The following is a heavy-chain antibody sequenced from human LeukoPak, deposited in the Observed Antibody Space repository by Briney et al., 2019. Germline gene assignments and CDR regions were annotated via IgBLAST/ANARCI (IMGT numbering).Heavy chain of an antibody. CDR3: AREGRTGDYEGY. D-gene: IGHD4-17*01. CDR2: IYSSGSS. J-gene: IGHJ4*02. Sequence: SETLSLTCTVSGASLNYLHWRWIRQPAGKGLEWFGRIYSSGSSNYNPSLRSRVTMSVDTAKTQFSLRLDSVTAADTAIYYCAREGRTGDYEGYWGQGILVTVSS. CDR1: GASLNYLH. V-gene: IGHV4-4*07.